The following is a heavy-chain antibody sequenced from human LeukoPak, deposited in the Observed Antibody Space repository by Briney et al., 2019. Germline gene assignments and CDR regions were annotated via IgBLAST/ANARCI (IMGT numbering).Heavy chain of an antibody. CDR3: AKDRTVGAYYWYFDL. V-gene: IGHV3-23*01. Sequence: GGSLRLSCAASGVTLSSFAMSWARQAPGRGLEWGSGISSSGSGDKTYYADSVKGRFTISRDSSKNTLFLHMNTLRAEAPAISYCAKDRTVGAYYWYFDLWGRGTLVTLSS. CDR2: ISSSGSGDKT. D-gene: IGHD1-26*01. J-gene: IGHJ2*01. CDR1: GVTLSSFA.